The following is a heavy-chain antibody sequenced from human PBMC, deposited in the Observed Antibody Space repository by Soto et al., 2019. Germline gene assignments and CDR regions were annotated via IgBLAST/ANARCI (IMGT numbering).Heavy chain of an antibody. Sequence: WGSLRLSCAASGFTFSSNWMHWVRQAPGKGLVWVSRINSDGSITSYADSVKDQFTISRDNAKNTLYLQMNSLRAEDTAVYYCARGSSSWYVSFDYWGQGTLVTVSS. CDR1: GFTFSSNW. D-gene: IGHD6-13*01. CDR2: INSDGSIT. J-gene: IGHJ4*02. CDR3: ARGSSSWYVSFDY. V-gene: IGHV3-74*01.